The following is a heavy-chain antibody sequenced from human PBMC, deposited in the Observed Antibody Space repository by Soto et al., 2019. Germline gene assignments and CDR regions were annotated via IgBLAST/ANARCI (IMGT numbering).Heavy chain of an antibody. J-gene: IGHJ6*02. CDR1: GGSISGYY. Sequence: PSETLSLTCTVSGGSISGYYWSWIRQPPGKGLEWIGYIFYRGNTLYNPSLQSRVTISVDTSKNQFFLGLTSVTAADTAVYYCTRHAIIPKLQYGIDVWGQGASVTASS. CDR2: IFYRGNT. D-gene: IGHD1-1*01. CDR3: TRHAIIPKLQYGIDV. V-gene: IGHV4-59*01.